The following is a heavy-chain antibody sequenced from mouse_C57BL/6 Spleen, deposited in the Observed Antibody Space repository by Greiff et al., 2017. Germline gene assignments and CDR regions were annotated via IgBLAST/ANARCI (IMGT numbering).Heavy chain of an antibody. Sequence: VQLQQSGPVLVKPGASVKMSCKASGYTFTDYYMNWVKQSHGKSLEWIGVINPYNGGTSYNQKFKGKATLTVDTSSSTAYMELNSLTSEDSAVYYCARGKVVPYYAMDYWGQGTSVTVSS. CDR3: ARGKVVPYYAMDY. V-gene: IGHV1-19*01. CDR2: INPYNGGT. CDR1: GYTFTDYY. D-gene: IGHD1-3*01. J-gene: IGHJ4*01.